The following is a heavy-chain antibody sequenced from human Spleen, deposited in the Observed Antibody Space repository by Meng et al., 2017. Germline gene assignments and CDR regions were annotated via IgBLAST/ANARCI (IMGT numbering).Heavy chain of an antibody. Sequence: QGRLKQWGAGLLKPSETLSLTCVVSGGSFSDYYWSWIRQPPGKGLVWIGEINHSGSTNYNPSLESRATISVDTSQNNLSLKLSSVTAADSAVYYCARGPTTMAHDFDYWGQGTLVTVSS. CDR1: GGSFSDYY. CDR3: ARGPTTMAHDFDY. D-gene: IGHD4-11*01. J-gene: IGHJ4*02. CDR2: INHSGST. V-gene: IGHV4-34*01.